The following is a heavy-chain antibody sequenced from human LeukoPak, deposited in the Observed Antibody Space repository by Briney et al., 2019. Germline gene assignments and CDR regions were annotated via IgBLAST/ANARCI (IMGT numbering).Heavy chain of an antibody. CDR1: GYSISSSNW. V-gene: IGHV4-28*01. Sequence: SETLSLTCAVSGYSISSSNWWGWIRQPPGKGLEWIGFIYYSGSTYYNPSLKSRVTMSVDTSKNQFSLKLSSVTAVDTAVYYCARIYYDILTGYYVDYWGQGTLVAVSS. J-gene: IGHJ4*02. CDR3: ARIYYDILTGYYVDY. D-gene: IGHD3-9*01. CDR2: IYYSGST.